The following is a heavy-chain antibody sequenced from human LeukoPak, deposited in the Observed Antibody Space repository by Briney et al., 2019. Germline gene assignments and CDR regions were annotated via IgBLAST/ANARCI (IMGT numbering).Heavy chain of an antibody. CDR1: GVTFSNYG. CDR3: AKEWHSEGAGSYNDV. V-gene: IGHV3-30*18. Sequence: GGSLRLSCTASGVTFSNYGMHWVRQAPGKGLEWVAVVSRDGRTKYYGDSVQGRFTISRDTSKNTMFLQMNSLRPEDTAVYYCAKEWHSEGAGSYNDVWGQGTLVTVSS. D-gene: IGHD1-26*01. J-gene: IGHJ4*02. CDR2: VSRDGRTK.